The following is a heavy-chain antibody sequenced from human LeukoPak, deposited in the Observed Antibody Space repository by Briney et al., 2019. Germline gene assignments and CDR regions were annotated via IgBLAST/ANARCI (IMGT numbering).Heavy chain of an antibody. CDR2: IYYSGST. CDR1: GGSISSYY. J-gene: IGHJ4*02. D-gene: IGHD1-26*01. CDR3: ARDEVLGGSYLVNPGY. Sequence: PSETLSLTCTVSGGSISSYYWSWIRQPPGKGLEWIGYIYYSGSTNYNPSLKSRVTISVDMSKNQFSLKLSSVTAADTAVYYCARDEVLGGSYLVNPGYWGQGTLVTVSS. V-gene: IGHV4-59*01.